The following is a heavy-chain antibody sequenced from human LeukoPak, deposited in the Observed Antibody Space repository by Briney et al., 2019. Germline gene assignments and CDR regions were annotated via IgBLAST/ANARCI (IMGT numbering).Heavy chain of an antibody. CDR3: AKDGEGYYDYVWGSYRYGSGAFDI. V-gene: IGHV3-23*01. Sequence: GGSLRLSCAASGFTFSSYAMSWVRQAPGKGLEWVSAISGSGGSTYYADSVKGRFTISRDNSQNTLYLQMNSLRAEDTAVYYCAKDGEGYYDYVWGSYRYGSGAFDIWGQGTMVTVSS. CDR2: ISGSGGST. J-gene: IGHJ3*02. CDR1: GFTFSSYA. D-gene: IGHD3-16*02.